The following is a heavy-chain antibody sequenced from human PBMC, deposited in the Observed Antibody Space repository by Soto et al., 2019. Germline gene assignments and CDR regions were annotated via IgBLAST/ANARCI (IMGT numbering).Heavy chain of an antibody. CDR3: AKPFGRCDYNLCYGMAV. V-gene: IGHV3-30*18. D-gene: IGHD4-17*01. J-gene: IGHJ6*02. CDR2: ISFDGSNK. Sequence: GGSLRLSCAASGFTFSSYGIHWVRQAPGKGLEWVTVISFDGSNKYYADSVKGRFTISRDNSKNTLYLQMNSLRAEDTAVYYCAKPFGRCDYNLCYGMAVRGQRTTDIGSS. CDR1: GFTFSSYG.